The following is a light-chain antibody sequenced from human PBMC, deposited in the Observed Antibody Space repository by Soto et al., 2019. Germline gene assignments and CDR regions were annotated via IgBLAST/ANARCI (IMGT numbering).Light chain of an antibody. Sequence: DIQMTQSPSTLSASLGGRVTITCRASQSISIWLAWYHQKPGKAPKLLIYDASNLESGVPSRFSGSGSGTEFTLTISSLQPEDFGTYYCQQYENYWTFGQGTKVDIK. CDR1: QSISIW. CDR3: QQYENYWT. J-gene: IGKJ1*01. CDR2: DAS. V-gene: IGKV1-5*01.